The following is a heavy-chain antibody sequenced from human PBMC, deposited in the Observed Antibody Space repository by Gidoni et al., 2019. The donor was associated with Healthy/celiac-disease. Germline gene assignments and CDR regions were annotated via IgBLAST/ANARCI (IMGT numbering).Heavy chain of an antibody. CDR2: ISGSGGST. D-gene: IGHD3-3*01. Sequence: EVQLLESGGGLVQPGGSPRLSCAASGFTFSSYAMRWVRQAPGKGLEWVSAISGSGGSTYYADSVKGRFTISRDNSKNTLYLQMNSLRAEDTAVYYCAKDITIFGVVIYYYYGMDVWGQGTTVTVSS. V-gene: IGHV3-23*01. CDR3: AKDITIFGVVIYYYYGMDV. CDR1: GFTFSSYA. J-gene: IGHJ6*02.